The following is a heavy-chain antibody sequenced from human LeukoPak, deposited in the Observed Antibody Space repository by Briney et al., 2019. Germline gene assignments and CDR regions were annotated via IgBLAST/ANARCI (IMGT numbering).Heavy chain of an antibody. CDR1: GFTFSTYG. J-gene: IGHJ4*02. Sequence: GGSLRLSCAASGFTFSTYGMHWVRQGPGKGLEWVAVIWYDGSNEYYVDSVKGRFTISRDNSKNTLYLQMNSLRAEDTAVYYCVRALMGTSDHWGQGSLVTVSS. CDR2: IWYDGSNE. CDR3: VRALMGTSDH. V-gene: IGHV3-33*01. D-gene: IGHD7-27*01.